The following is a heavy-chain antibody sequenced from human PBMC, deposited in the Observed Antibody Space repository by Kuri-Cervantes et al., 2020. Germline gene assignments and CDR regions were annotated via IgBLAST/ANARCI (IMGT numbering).Heavy chain of an antibody. CDR1: GYTFTSYG. V-gene: IGHV1-18*01. J-gene: IGHJ3*02. CDR2: ISAYNGDT. D-gene: IGHD3-16*02. CDR3: ARGGLRLGELSLSDDAFDI. Sequence: ASVKVSCKASGYTFTSYGISWVRQAPGQGLEWMGWISAYNGDTNYAQKLQGRVTMTTDTSTSTAYMELRSLRSDDTAVYYCARGGLRLGELSLSDDAFDIWGQGTMVTVSS.